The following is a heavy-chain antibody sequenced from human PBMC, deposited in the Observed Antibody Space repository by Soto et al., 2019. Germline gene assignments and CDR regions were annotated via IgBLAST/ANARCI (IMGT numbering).Heavy chain of an antibody. J-gene: IGHJ4*02. Sequence: VASVKVSCKASGYTFSTYGINWVRQAPGQGLEGMGWISVYNGNTNYAQKFQDRVTLTTDTFTSTAYMEVRTLRSDDTAVYYCGRVGSGSSPPDYWGQGTLVTVSS. V-gene: IGHV1-18*01. D-gene: IGHD6-6*01. CDR2: ISVYNGNT. CDR3: GRVGSGSSPPDY. CDR1: GYTFSTYG.